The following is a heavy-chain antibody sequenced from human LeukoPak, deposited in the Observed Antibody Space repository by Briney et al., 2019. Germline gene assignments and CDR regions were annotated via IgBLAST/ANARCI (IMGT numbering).Heavy chain of an antibody. J-gene: IGHJ4*02. CDR2: MNPNSGHT. D-gene: IGHD2-2*01. V-gene: IGHV1-8*01. Sequence: ASVKVSCKASGYTFSSYDINRVRQATGQGLEWMGWMNPNSGHTDYAQKFQGRVTMTRNTSISTAYMEVSSLRSEDTAVYYCARRYCSSTSCHYFDYWGQGTLVTVSS. CDR3: ARRYCSSTSCHYFDY. CDR1: GYTFSSYD.